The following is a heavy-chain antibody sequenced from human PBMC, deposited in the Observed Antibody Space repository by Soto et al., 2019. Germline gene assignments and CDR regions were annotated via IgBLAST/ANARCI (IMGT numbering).Heavy chain of an antibody. CDR1: GFTFSDYY. V-gene: IGHV3-11*01. Sequence: LRLSCAASGFTFSDYYMSWIRQAPGKGLEWVSYISSSGSTIYYADSVKGRFTISRDNAKNSLYLQMNSRRAEDTAVYYCGRVENGHYYGSGGGYYYGMDVWGQGTTVTVSS. J-gene: IGHJ6*02. D-gene: IGHD3-10*01. CDR2: ISSSGSTI. CDR3: GRVENGHYYGSGGGYYYGMDV.